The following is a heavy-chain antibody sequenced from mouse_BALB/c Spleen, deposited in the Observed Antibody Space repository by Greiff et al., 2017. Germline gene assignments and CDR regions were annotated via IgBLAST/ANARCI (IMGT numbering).Heavy chain of an antibody. Sequence: QVQLQQPGAELVKPGASVKLSCKASGYTFTSYYMYWVKQRPGQGLEWIGGINPSNGGTNFNEKFKSKATLTVDKSSSTAYMQLSSLTSEDSAVYYCTRGGSSAWFAYWGQGTLGTVSA. V-gene: IGHV1S81*02. CDR3: TRGGSSAWFAY. D-gene: IGHD1-1*01. CDR1: GYTFTSYY. J-gene: IGHJ3*01. CDR2: INPSNGGT.